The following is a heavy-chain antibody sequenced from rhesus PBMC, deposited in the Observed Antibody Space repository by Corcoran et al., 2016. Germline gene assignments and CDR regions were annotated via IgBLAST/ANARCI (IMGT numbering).Heavy chain of an antibody. J-gene: IGHJ1*01. D-gene: IGHD2-8*01. CDR2: IIPLVGIK. CDR1: GFTFGSHA. CDR3: ARGGYCSGGVCNEYFEF. V-gene: IGHV1-198*02. Sequence: QVQLVQSGAEVKKPGASVKVSCKAYGFTFGSHAIRWVRQAPGQGLEWMGVIIPLVGIKNYAEKFQGRVTITADTSTSTAYMELSSLRSEDTAVYYCARGGYCSGGVCNEYFEFWGQGALVTVSS.